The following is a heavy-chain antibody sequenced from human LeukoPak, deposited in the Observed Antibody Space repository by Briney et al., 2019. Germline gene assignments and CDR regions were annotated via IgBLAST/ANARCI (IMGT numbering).Heavy chain of an antibody. D-gene: IGHD6-13*01. Sequence: SETLSLTCTVSDGSISSYYWSWIRQPAGKGLEWIGRIYTSGSTNYNPSLKSRVTMSVDTSKNQFSLKLSSVTAADTAVYYCAREKGYWPIYYFDYWGQGTLVTVSS. CDR2: IYTSGST. J-gene: IGHJ4*02. V-gene: IGHV4-4*07. CDR1: DGSISSYY. CDR3: AREKGYWPIYYFDY.